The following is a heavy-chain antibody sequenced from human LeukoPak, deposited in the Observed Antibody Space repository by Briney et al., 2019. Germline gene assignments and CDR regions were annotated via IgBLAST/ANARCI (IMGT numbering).Heavy chain of an antibody. CDR1: GGSFSGYF. D-gene: IGHD3-10*01. CDR3: ASVDRGVILYYYYMDV. CDR2: INHSGST. Sequence: SETLSLTCAVYGGSFSGYFWSWIRQPPGKGLEWIGEINHSGSTNYNPSLKSRVTISVDTSKNQFSLKLSSVTAADTAVYYCASVDRGVILYYYYMDVWGKGTTVNVSS. J-gene: IGHJ6*03. V-gene: IGHV4-34*01.